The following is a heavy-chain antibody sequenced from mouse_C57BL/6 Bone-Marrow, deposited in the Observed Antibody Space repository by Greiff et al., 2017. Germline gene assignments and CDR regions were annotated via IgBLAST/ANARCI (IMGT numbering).Heavy chain of an antibody. D-gene: IGHD1-1*01. CDR3: ARGYYGSLSYAMDY. V-gene: IGHV1-22*01. Sequence: EVQLVESGPELVKPGASVKMSCKASGYTFTDYNMHWVKQSHGKSLEWIGYINPNNGGTSYNQKFKGKATLTVNKSSSTAYMELRSLTSEDSAVYYCARGYYGSLSYAMDYWGQGTSVTVSS. J-gene: IGHJ4*01. CDR1: GYTFTDYN. CDR2: INPNNGGT.